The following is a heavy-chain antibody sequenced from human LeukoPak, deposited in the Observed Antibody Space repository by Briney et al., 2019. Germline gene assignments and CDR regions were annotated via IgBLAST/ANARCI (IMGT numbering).Heavy chain of an antibody. D-gene: IGHD3-22*01. J-gene: IGHJ4*02. CDR3: ARGQENYYDSSDYYPTISLSLDY. CDR1: GYTFTSYY. CDR2: INPIGGST. V-gene: IGHV1-46*01. Sequence: ASVKVSCKASGYTFTSYYMHWVRQAPGQGLEWMGIINPIGGSTSYAQKFQGRVTMTRDTSTSSVYMELSSLRSEDTAVYYCARGQENYYDSSDYYPTISLSLDYWGQGTLVTVSS.